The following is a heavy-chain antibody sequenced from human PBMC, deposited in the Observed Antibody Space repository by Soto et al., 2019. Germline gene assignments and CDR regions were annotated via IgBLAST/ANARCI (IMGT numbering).Heavy chain of an antibody. CDR2: IWYDGSNK. J-gene: IGHJ4*02. D-gene: IGHD2-15*01. Sequence: PGGSLRLSCAASGFTFSSYGMHWVRQAPGKGLEWAAVIWYDGSNKYYADSVKGRFTISRDNSKNTLYLQMNSLRAEDTAVYYCARDGYCSGGSCYSVPVFDYWGQGTLVTVSS. V-gene: IGHV3-33*01. CDR1: GFTFSSYG. CDR3: ARDGYCSGGSCYSVPVFDY.